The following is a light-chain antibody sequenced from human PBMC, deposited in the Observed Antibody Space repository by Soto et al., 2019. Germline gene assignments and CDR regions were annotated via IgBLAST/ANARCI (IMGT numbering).Light chain of an antibody. V-gene: IGKV3-20*01. CDR1: QSVSSSY. CDR3: QQYGSSRT. CDR2: GES. J-gene: IGKJ1*01. Sequence: EIVLTQSPGTLSLSPGERATLSCRASQSVSSSYLAWYQQKPGQPPRLLIYGESSRATGTPDRFSGSGSGTDFTLTISRLEPEDFAVYYCQQYGSSRTFGQGTKVDIK.